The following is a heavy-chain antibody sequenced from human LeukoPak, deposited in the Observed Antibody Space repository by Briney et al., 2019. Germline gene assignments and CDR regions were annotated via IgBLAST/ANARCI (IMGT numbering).Heavy chain of an antibody. D-gene: IGHD5-12*01. J-gene: IGHJ4*02. CDR3: ARTSVVATKNDY. Sequence: ASVKVSCKASGYTFTCYGISWVRQAPGQGLEWMGWISAYNGNTNYAQKLQGRVTMTTDTSTSTAYMELRSLRSDDTAVYYCARTSVVATKNDYWGQGTLVTVSS. CDR2: ISAYNGNT. CDR1: GYTFTCYG. V-gene: IGHV1-18*01.